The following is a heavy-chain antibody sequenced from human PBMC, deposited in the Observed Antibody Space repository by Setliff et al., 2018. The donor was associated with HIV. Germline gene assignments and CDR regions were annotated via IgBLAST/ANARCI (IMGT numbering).Heavy chain of an antibody. CDR3: ARKPGIAVAGYFDY. CDR1: GGTFSSYA. J-gene: IGHJ4*02. Sequence: ASVKVSCKASGGTFSSYAISWVRQAPGQGLEWMGGIIPILGIANYAQKFQGRVTITADKSTSTVYMELRSLRSEDTAVYYCARKPGIAVAGYFDYWGQGTLVTVSS. CDR2: IIPILGIA. V-gene: IGHV1-69*10. D-gene: IGHD6-19*01.